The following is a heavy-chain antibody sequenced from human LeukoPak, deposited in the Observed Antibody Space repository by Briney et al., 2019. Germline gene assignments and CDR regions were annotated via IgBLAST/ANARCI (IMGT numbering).Heavy chain of an antibody. Sequence: GASVKVSCKASGGTFSSNAISWVRQAPGQGLEWMGRIIPILGIANYAQKFQGRVTITADKSTSTAYMELSSLRSEDTAVYYCARDRVSRSSWLDYWGQGTLVTVSS. V-gene: IGHV1-69*04. CDR1: GGTFSSNA. CDR2: IIPILGIA. CDR3: ARDRVSRSSWLDY. D-gene: IGHD6-13*01. J-gene: IGHJ4*02.